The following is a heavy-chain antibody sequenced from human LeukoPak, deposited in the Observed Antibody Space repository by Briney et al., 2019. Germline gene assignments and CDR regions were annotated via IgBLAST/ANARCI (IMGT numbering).Heavy chain of an antibody. CDR3: AKDLNWYVSYYGMDV. CDR2: ISGSGGST. D-gene: IGHD1-20*01. CDR1: GGSFSGYY. J-gene: IGHJ6*02. V-gene: IGHV3-23*01. Sequence: ETLSLTCAVYGGSFSGYYWSWVRQAPGKGLEWVSAISGSGGSTYYADSVKGRFTISRDNSKNTLYLQMNSLRAEDTAVYYCAKDLNWYVSYYGMDVWGQGTTVTVSS.